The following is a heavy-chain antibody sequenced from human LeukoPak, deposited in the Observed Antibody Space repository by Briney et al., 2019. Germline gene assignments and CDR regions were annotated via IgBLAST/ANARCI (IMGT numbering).Heavy chain of an antibody. Sequence: GGSLRLSCAASGFTFDDYGMSWVRQASGKGLEWVSGINWNGGSTGYADSVKGRFTISRDNAKNSLYLQMNSLRAEDTALYYCAKDTYNSGWYYFDCWGQGTLVAVSS. J-gene: IGHJ4*02. D-gene: IGHD6-19*01. V-gene: IGHV3-20*04. CDR1: GFTFDDYG. CDR2: INWNGGST. CDR3: AKDTYNSGWYYFDC.